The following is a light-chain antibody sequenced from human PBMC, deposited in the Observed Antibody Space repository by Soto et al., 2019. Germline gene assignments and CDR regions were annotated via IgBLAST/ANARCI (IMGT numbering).Light chain of an antibody. V-gene: IGKV3-20*01. CDR1: QSVRSSY. CDR2: DAS. CDR3: QHYGSSSVT. J-gene: IGKJ2*01. Sequence: EIVLTQSPGTLALSPGERATLSCRASQSVRSSYLAWYQQKTGQAPRLLIYDASRRATGIPDRFSGTASETDFTLTISGLEPEDFAVYYCQHYGSSSVTFGQGTKVEIK.